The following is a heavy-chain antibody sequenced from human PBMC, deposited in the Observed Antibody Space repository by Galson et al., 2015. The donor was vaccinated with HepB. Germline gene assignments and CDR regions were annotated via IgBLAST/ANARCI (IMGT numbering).Heavy chain of an antibody. Sequence: SLRLSCAASGFIFNDDALSWFRQSPGKGLEWVGFMRSLAYGGTTEYAASVKGRFTISRDDSKSISYLQMNSLKPEDTAVYYWARAPIYSNRGYYSDYWGQGTLVTVSS. D-gene: IGHD4-11*01. CDR3: ARAPIYSNRGYYSDY. CDR2: MRSLAYGGTT. V-gene: IGHV3-49*03. CDR1: GFIFNDDA. J-gene: IGHJ4*02.